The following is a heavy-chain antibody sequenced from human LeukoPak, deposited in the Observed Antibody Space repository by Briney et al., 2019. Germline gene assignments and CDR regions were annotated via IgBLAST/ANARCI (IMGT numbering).Heavy chain of an antibody. V-gene: IGHV3-23*01. D-gene: IGHD6-19*01. CDR1: GFTFSNYD. CDR3: AKDLSRAVAADWFDP. J-gene: IGHJ5*02. Sequence: GSLRLSCAASGFTFSNYDMSWVRQAPGKGLEWVSSISDSGGSTYYADSVKGRFTISRDNSKNTLYLQMTNLKDADTAVYYCAKDLSRAVAADWFDPWDQGSLVTVSS. CDR2: ISDSGGST.